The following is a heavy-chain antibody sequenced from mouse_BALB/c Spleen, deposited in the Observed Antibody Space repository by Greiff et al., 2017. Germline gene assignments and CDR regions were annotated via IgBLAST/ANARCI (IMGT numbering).Heavy chain of an antibody. CDR1: GYTFTSYW. CDR3: ARSGSSDY. Sequence: VKLQQPGAELVKPGASVKLSCKASGYTFTSYWMHWVKQRPGQGLEWIGEINPSNGRTNYNEKFKSKATLTVDKSSSTAYMQLSSLTSEDSAVYYCARSGSSDYWGQGTTLTVSS. J-gene: IGHJ2*01. V-gene: IGHV1S81*02. D-gene: IGHD1-1*01. CDR2: INPSNGRT.